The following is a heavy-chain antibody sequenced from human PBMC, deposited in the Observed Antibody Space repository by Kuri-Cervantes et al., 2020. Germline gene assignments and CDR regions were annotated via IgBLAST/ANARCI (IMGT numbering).Heavy chain of an antibody. J-gene: IGHJ6*03. CDR3: ARIPAALPYYDFWSGLHMDV. D-gene: IGHD3-3*01. Sequence: ASVKVSCKASGYTFTGYYMHWVRQAPGQGLEWMGWINPNSGGTNYAQKFQGWVTMTTDTSTSTAYMELRSLRSDDTAVYYCARIPAALPYYDFWSGLHMDVWGKGTTVTVSS. V-gene: IGHV1-2*04. CDR2: INPNSGGT. CDR1: GYTFTGYY.